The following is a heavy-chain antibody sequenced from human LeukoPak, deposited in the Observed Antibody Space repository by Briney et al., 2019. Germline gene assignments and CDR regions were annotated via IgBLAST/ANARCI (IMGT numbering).Heavy chain of an antibody. V-gene: IGHV3-23*01. CDR2: ISGSGGST. CDR3: TVLPAASLQQVY. Sequence: GGSLRLSCAASGFTFSSYAMSWVRQAPGKGLEWVSAISGSGGSTYYADSMKGRFTISRDNSKNTLYLQMNSLRAEDTAVYYCTVLPAASLQQVYWGQGTLVTVSS. CDR1: GFTFSSYA. D-gene: IGHD2-2*01. J-gene: IGHJ4*02.